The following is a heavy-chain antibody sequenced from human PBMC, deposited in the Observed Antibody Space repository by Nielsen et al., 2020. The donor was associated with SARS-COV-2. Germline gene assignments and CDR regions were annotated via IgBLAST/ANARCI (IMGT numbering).Heavy chain of an antibody. CDR2: VYWDEDK. J-gene: IGHJ6*02. V-gene: IGHV2-5*02. CDR1: GFSLSTSGVG. CDR3: AHRGRGNWNPWSFGMDV. D-gene: IGHD1-20*01. Sequence: SGPTLVKPTQTLTLTCTFSGFSLSTSGVGMGWIRQPPGKALEWLAVVYWDEDKSYSPSLKSRLSITKDTPKSQVVLTMTNMDPVDTATYYCAHRGRGNWNPWSFGMDVWGQGTTVTVSS.